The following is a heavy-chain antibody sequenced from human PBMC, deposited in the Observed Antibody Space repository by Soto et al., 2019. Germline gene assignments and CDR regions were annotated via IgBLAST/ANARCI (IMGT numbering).Heavy chain of an antibody. Sequence: GESLKISCKGSGYSFTSYWIGWVRQMPGKGLEWMGIIYPGDSDTRYSPSFQGQVTISADKSISTAYLQWSSLKASDTAMYYCARPIWSGYRSPQVAGCAFDIWGQGTMVTVSS. CDR2: IYPGDSDT. J-gene: IGHJ3*02. V-gene: IGHV5-51*01. CDR1: GYSFTSYW. D-gene: IGHD3-3*01. CDR3: ARPIWSGYRSPQVAGCAFDI.